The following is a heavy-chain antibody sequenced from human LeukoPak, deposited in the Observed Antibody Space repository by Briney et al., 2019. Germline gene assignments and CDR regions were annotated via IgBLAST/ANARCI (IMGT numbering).Heavy chain of an antibody. CDR3: ASRACSGGSCYPLNY. D-gene: IGHD2-15*01. CDR2: INPNSGGT. CDR1: GYTFTVYY. Sequence: ASVKVSFKASGYTFTVYYMHWVRQAPGQGLEWMGWINPNSGGTNYAQKFQGRVTMTRDTSISTAYMELSRLRSDDTAVYYCASRACSGGSCYPLNYWGQGTLVTVSS. V-gene: IGHV1-2*02. J-gene: IGHJ4*02.